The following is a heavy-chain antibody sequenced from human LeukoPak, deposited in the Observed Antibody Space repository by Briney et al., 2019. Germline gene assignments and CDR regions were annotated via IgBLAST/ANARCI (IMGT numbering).Heavy chain of an antibody. CDR1: GGSISSGGYS. Sequence: SQTLSLTCAVSGGSISSGGYSWSWIRQPPGKGLEWIGYIYHSGSTYYNPSLKSRVTISVDRSKNQFSLKLSSVTAADTAVYYCVRDRLAALDYWGQGTLVTVSS. CDR2: IYHSGST. V-gene: IGHV4-30-2*01. CDR3: VRDRLAALDY. D-gene: IGHD6-6*01. J-gene: IGHJ4*02.